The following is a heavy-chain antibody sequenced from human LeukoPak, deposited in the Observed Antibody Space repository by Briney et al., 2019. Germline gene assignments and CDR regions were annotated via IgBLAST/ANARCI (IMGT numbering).Heavy chain of an antibody. Sequence: GSLRLSCAVSGITLSNYGMSWVRQAPGKGLEWVAGISDSGGGTNYADSVKGWFTISRDNPKNTLYLQMNSLRAEDTAVYFCAKRGVVIRVILVGFHKEAYYFDSWGQGALVTVSS. CDR2: ISDSGGGT. J-gene: IGHJ4*02. D-gene: IGHD3-22*01. V-gene: IGHV3-23*01. CDR1: GITLSNYG. CDR3: AKRGVVIRVILVGFHKEAYYFDS.